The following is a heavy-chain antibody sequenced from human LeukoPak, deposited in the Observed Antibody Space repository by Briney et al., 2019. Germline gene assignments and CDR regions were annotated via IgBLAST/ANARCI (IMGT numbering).Heavy chain of an antibody. CDR2: INPKSGGT. CDR1: GYTFTGPY. CDR3: ARVEYCIKGVCVNFDY. J-gene: IGHJ4*02. Sequence: SVKVSCKASGYTFTGPYIHWIRQAPGQGLEWMGWINPKSGGTKYAQKFQGRVTMPRDTSINTDYMELRRLRSDDTAVYYCARVEYCIKGVCVNFDYWGQGTLVTVST. D-gene: IGHD2-8*01. V-gene: IGHV1-2*02.